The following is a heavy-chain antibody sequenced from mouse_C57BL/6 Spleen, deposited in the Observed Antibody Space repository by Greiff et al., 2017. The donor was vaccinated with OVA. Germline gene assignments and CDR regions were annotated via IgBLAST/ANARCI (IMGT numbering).Heavy chain of an antibody. Sequence: DVMLVESGGGLVKPGGSLKLSCAASGFTFSSYAMSWVRQTPEKRLEWVATISDGGSYTYYPDNVKGRFTISRDNAKNNLYLQMSHLKSEDTAMYYCARGNDYDGGYAMDYWGQGTSVTVSS. V-gene: IGHV5-4*03. CDR2: ISDGGSYT. D-gene: IGHD2-4*01. J-gene: IGHJ4*01. CDR3: ARGNDYDGGYAMDY. CDR1: GFTFSSYA.